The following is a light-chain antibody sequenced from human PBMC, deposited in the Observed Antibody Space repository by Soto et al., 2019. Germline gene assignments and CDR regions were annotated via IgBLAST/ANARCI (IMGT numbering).Light chain of an antibody. V-gene: IGKV1-5*03. CDR3: QQYNTYLWT. J-gene: IGKJ1*01. CDR1: QSIINW. CDR2: QAP. Sequence: MQLTQPPSTLSASVGDRVVITCRASQSIINWLAWYQQKPRRLHRLMFYQAPTLESGVPSRFSGSGSGTEFTLTISSLQPDDFATYYCQQYNTYLWTFGQGTKVDIK.